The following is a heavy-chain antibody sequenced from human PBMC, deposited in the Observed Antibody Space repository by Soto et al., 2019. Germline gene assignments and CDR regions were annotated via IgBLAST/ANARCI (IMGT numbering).Heavy chain of an antibody. CDR3: ARGRGYSYGYFVY. CDR2: IYYSGST. CDR1: GGSISSYY. J-gene: IGHJ4*02. Sequence: PSETLSLTCTVSGGSISSYYWSWIRQPPGKGLEWIGYIYYSGSTNYNPSLKSRVTISVDTSKNQFSLKLSSVTAADTAVYCCARGRGYSYGYFVYWGQGTLVTVSS. D-gene: IGHD5-18*01. V-gene: IGHV4-59*08.